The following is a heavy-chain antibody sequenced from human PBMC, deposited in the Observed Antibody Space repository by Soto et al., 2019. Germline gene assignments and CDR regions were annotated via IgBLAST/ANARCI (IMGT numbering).Heavy chain of an antibody. D-gene: IGHD3-9*01. CDR2: MNPNSGNT. CDR1: GYTFTSYD. Sequence: QVQLVQSGAEVKKPGASVKVSCKASGYTFTSYDINWVRQATGQGLEWMGWMNPNSGNTGYAQKFQGRVTMTRNTSISTAYMEVSSLRSEDTAVYYCAFSLSVTGSATFDYWGQGTLVTVSS. CDR3: AFSLSVTGSATFDY. V-gene: IGHV1-8*01. J-gene: IGHJ4*02.